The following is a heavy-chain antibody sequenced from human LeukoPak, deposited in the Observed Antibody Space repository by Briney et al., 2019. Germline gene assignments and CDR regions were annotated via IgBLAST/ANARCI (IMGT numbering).Heavy chain of an antibody. D-gene: IGHD6-6*01. V-gene: IGHV1-2*02. J-gene: IGHJ5*02. CDR1: GYTFTGYY. Sequence: ASVKVSCKASGYTFTGYYMHWVRQAPGQGLEWMGWINPNSGGTNYAQKFQGRVTMTRDTSISTAYMELSRLRSDDTAVYYCARGRYSSSSPLSDWFDPWGQGTLDTVSS. CDR3: ARGRYSSSSPLSDWFDP. CDR2: INPNSGGT.